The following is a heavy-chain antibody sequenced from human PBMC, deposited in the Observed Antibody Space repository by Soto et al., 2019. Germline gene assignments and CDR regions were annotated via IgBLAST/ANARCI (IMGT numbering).Heavy chain of an antibody. V-gene: IGHV3-23*01. D-gene: IGHD3-10*01. Sequence: VQLLESGGGLVQPGGSLRLSCAASGFTFSNYVMSWVRQAPGEGLEWVSGVTGSGSSTYYSDSVKGRFTISRDNSKNTLYLQMNSLRAEDTAVYYCAKSPPSSGTSHPRGYSLDFWGQGTLVTVSS. CDR1: GFTFSNYV. J-gene: IGHJ4*02. CDR3: AKSPPSSGTSHPRGYSLDF. CDR2: VTGSGSST.